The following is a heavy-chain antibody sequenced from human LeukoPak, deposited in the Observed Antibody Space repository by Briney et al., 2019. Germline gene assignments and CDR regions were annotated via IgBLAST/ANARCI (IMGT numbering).Heavy chain of an antibody. CDR3: AKDPVIGSVR. J-gene: IGHJ4*02. CDR2: ISGSGGST. D-gene: IGHD3-10*01. V-gene: IGHV3-23*01. CDR1: GFAFSSYA. Sequence: GESLRLSCAASGFAFSSYAMSWVRQAPGKGLEWVSAISGSGGSTYYADSVKGRFTISRDNSKNTLYLQMNSLRAEDTAVYYCAKDPVIGSVRWGQGTLVTVSS.